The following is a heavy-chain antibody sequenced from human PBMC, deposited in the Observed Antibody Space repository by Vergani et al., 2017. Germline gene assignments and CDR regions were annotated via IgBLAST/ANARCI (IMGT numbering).Heavy chain of an antibody. CDR1: GFSFNSYW. CDR2: IKSDGSIT. Sequence: DVHLAESGGGFFQPGGSLRLSCSASGFSFNSYWMHWVRQVPGKGLFWVSRIKSDGSITAYADSVKGRFTISRDNAQNTLYLQMNSLRVEDTGVYYCEKARCIETCYMSNWLDSWGQGTLVNVSS. D-gene: IGHD3-9*01. CDR3: EKARCIETCYMSNWLDS. J-gene: IGHJ5*01. V-gene: IGHV3-74*03.